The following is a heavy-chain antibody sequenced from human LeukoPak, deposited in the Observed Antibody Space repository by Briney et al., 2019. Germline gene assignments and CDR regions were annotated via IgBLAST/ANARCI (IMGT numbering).Heavy chain of an antibody. CDR1: GFTFSDYY. CDR2: ISSSDGYT. CDR3: ARDNSLGQWLGSS. V-gene: IGHV3-11*05. D-gene: IGHD6-19*01. J-gene: IGHJ5*02. Sequence: PGGSLRLSCAASGFTFSDYYMSWIRQAPGKGLEWISYISSSDGYTQYADSVKGRFTISRDNAKNSLYLQMNRLRAEDTAVYYCARDNSLGQWLGSSWGQGTLVSVSA.